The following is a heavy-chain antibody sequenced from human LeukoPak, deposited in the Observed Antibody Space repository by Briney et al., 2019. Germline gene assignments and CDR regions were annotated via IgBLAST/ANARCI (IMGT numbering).Heavy chain of an antibody. CDR3: GAHYYDSSGYYYFDY. CDR2: INWNGDTT. Sequence: GGSLRLSCAASGFTFDDYGMSWVRQGPGKGLEWVSGINWNGDTTGYADSVKGRFTISRDNAKNSLYLQMNSLRAEDTAVYYCGAHYYDSSGYYYFDYWGQGTLVTVSS. CDR1: GFTFDDYG. V-gene: IGHV3-20*04. D-gene: IGHD3-22*01. J-gene: IGHJ4*02.